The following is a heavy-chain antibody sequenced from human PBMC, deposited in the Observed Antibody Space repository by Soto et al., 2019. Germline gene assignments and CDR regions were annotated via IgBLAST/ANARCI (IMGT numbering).Heavy chain of an antibody. CDR1: GGSISSGGYY. CDR2: IYYSGST. D-gene: IGHD5-18*01. J-gene: IGHJ6*02. V-gene: IGHV4-31*03. Sequence: SETLSLTCTVSGGSISSGGYYWSWIRQHPGKGLEWIGYIYYSGSTYYNPSLKSRVTISVDTSKNQFSLKLSSVTAADTAVYYCARDTARGYYYGMDVWGHGTTVTVSS. CDR3: ARDTARGYYYGMDV.